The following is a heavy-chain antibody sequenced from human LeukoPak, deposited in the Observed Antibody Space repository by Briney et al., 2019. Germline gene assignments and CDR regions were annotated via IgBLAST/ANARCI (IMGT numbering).Heavy chain of an antibody. D-gene: IGHD2-15*01. J-gene: IGHJ4*02. CDR2: TYYRSEWSN. CDR1: GDSVSSNSAA. Sequence: SQTLSLTCAISGDSVSSNSAAWNWIRQSPSRGLEWLGRTYYRSEWSNDYAVSVQSRIIINPDTSKNQFSLQLESVTPEDTAVYYCAREVVVVAAATFSASFDSWGQGTLVTVSS. V-gene: IGHV6-1*01. CDR3: AREVVVVAAATFSASFDS.